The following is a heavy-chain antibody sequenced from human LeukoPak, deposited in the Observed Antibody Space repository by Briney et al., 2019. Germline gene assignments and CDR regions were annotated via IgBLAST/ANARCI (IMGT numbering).Heavy chain of an antibody. Sequence: SETLSLTCAVYGGSFSGYYWSWIRQPPGKGLEWIGEINHSGSTNYNPSLKSRVTISVDTSKNQVSLKLSSVTAADTAVYYCARFPAVAGTDYWGQGTLVTVSS. D-gene: IGHD6-19*01. CDR2: INHSGST. V-gene: IGHV4-34*01. CDR3: ARFPAVAGTDY. J-gene: IGHJ4*02. CDR1: GGSFSGYY.